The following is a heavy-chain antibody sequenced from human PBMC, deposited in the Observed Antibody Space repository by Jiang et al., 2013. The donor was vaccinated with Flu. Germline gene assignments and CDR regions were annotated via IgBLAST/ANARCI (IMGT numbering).Heavy chain of an antibody. CDR2: IYRTGST. D-gene: IGHD2-15*01. V-gene: IGHV4-61*02. J-gene: IGHJ2*01. Sequence: GPGLVKPSQTLSLTCNVSGASISSGTDQWTWIRQPAGKGLEWIGRIYRTGSTNYNPSLRSRVTISADTSGNQFFLDLTSVTAADTAVYFCARGRGVVIAATASWYFDVWGRGTLVTVSS. CDR1: GASISSGTDQ. CDR3: ARGRGVVIAATASWYFDV.